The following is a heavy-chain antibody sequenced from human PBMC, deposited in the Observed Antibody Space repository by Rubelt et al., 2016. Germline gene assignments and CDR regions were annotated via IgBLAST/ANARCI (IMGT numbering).Heavy chain of an antibody. D-gene: IGHD7-27*01. CDR2: MNPDSGIA. CDR3: ARGTGDLDY. CDR1: GYTFTDYY. Sequence: QVQLVQSGAEVKKPGASVKVSCKASGYTFTDYYIHWVRQAPGQGLEWLGWMNPDSGIADFAQKFQGRVAMTRNTSISTAYMELSGLRSEDTAVYYCARGTGDLDYWGQGTLVTVSS. J-gene: IGHJ4*02. V-gene: IGHV1-8*02.